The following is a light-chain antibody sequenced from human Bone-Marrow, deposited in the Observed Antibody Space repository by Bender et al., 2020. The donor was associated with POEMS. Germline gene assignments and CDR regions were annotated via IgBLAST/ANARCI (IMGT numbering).Light chain of an antibody. CDR2: EAD. CDR3: FSYVRKYSYV. J-gene: IGLJ1*01. Sequence: QSALTQPASVSGSPGQSLTISCGNLGSHLTVSWYQQHPDKAPKVLLYEADRRAPGVSDRFSGSPSGKTASLTISGLPPGGEGDYFLFSYVRKYSYVFGP. CDR1: NLGSHLT. V-gene: IGLV2-23*01.